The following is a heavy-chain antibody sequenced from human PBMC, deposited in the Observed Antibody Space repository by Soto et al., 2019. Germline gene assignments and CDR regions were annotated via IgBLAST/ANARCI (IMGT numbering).Heavy chain of an antibody. CDR2: IYYSGST. CDR1: GGSISSYY. CDR3: ARRLYYDSSGFEGGGMDV. V-gene: IGHV4-59*08. J-gene: IGHJ6*02. Sequence: SETLSLTCTVSGGSISSYYWSWIRQPPGKGLERNGYIYYSGSTNYNPSLKSRVTISVDTSKNQFSLKLSSVTAADTAVFYCARRLYYDSSGFEGGGMDVWGQGTTVTVSS. D-gene: IGHD3-22*01.